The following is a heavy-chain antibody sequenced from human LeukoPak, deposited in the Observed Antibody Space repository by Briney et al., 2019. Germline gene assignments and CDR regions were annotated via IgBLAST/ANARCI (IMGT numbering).Heavy chain of an antibody. CDR2: ISGSGGST. V-gene: IGHV3-23*01. CDR1: GFTFSSYA. J-gene: IGHJ4*02. D-gene: IGHD3-3*01. Sequence: GGSLRLSCAASGFTFSSYAMSWVRQAPGKGLEWVSAISGSGGSTYYADSVKGRFTISRDNSKNTLYLQMNSLRAEDTAVYYCASDSPTYYDFWSGYYTEWYWGQGTLVTVSS. CDR3: ASDSPTYYDFWSGYYTEWY.